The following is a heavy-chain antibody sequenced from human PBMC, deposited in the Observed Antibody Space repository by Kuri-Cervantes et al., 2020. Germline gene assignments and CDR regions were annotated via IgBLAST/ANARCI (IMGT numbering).Heavy chain of an antibody. CDR2: IYYSGST. D-gene: IGHD7-27*01. CDR1: GGSISSYY. CDR3: ARGLGIGRPIYYFDY. V-gene: IGHV4-59*08. J-gene: IGHJ4*02. Sequence: ESLKISCTVSGGSISSYYWSWIRQPPGKGLEWIGYIYYSGSTYYNPSLKSRVTISVDTSKNQFSLKLSSVTAADTAVYYCARGLGIGRPIYYFDYWGQGTLVTVSS.